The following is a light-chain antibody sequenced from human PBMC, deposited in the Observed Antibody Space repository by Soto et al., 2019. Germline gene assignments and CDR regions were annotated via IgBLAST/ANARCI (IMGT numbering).Light chain of an antibody. J-gene: IGKJ2*02. CDR2: AAS. CDR1: QGISSY. V-gene: IGKV1-8*01. CDR3: QQYYSYPPGT. Sequence: AIRMTQSPSSLSASTGDRVTITCRASQGISSYLAWYQQKPGKAPKLLIYAASTLQSGVPSRFSGIGSGTDFTLTISCLQSEDFETYYCQQYYSYPPGTFGQGTKLEI.